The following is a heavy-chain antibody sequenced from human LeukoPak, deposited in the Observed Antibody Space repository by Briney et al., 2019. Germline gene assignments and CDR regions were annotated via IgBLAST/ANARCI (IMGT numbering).Heavy chain of an antibody. CDR2: IWNDGGNT. V-gene: IGHV3-33*01. D-gene: IGHD6-13*01. J-gene: IGHJ4*02. CDR1: GFTFSSHS. CDR3: ARDRGSRWFGPIDY. Sequence: GGSLRLSCAASGFTFSSHSMHWVRQAPGKGLEWVAVIWNDGGNTYHADSVKGRFTISRDNSKNTLYLQMNSPRAEDTAVYYCARDRGSRWFGPIDYWGQGTLVTVSS.